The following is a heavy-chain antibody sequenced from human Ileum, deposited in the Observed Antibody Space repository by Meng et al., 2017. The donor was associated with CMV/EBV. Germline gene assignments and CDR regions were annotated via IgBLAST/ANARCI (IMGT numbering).Heavy chain of an antibody. D-gene: IGHD2-15*01. CDR1: GGSITSGNYS. Sequence: QVQLQVSAPGLLKPAQPLSLTCTVSGGSITSGNYSWSWIRQPPGRGLEWTGYIYYSGSPYYKPSLKSRVTISLDTSKNQFSLNLRSVTATDSAVYYCVRQVVAASFDYWGQGALVTVSS. CDR2: IYYSGSP. J-gene: IGHJ4*02. CDR3: VRQVVAASFDY. V-gene: IGHV4-30-4*08.